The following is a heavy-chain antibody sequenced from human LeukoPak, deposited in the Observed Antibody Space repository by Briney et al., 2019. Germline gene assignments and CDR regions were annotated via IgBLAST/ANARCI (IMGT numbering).Heavy chain of an antibody. CDR3: ARVSTSCYEFDY. V-gene: IGHV1-18*04. D-gene: IGHD2-2*01. CDR2: ISAYNGNT. CDR1: GYTFTSYG. J-gene: IGHJ4*02. Sequence: EASVKVSCEASGYTFTSYGISWVRQAPGQGLEWMGWISAYNGNTNYAQKLQGRVTMTTDTSTSTAYMELRSLRSDDTAVYYCARVSTSCYEFDYWGQGTLVTVSS.